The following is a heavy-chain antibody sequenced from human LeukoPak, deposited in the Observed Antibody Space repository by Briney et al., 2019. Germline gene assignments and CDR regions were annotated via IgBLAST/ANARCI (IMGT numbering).Heavy chain of an antibody. D-gene: IGHD4-17*01. CDR2: INPNSGDT. CDR1: GYTFTGHY. J-gene: IGHJ4*02. V-gene: IGHV1-2*02. Sequence: GASVKVSCKASGYTFTGHYMHWVRQAPGQGLEWMGWINPNSGDTNYAQKFRGRVTMTRDTSISTAYMELSRLRSDDTAVYYCARPHYEVDYWGQGTLVTVSS. CDR3: ARPHYEVDY.